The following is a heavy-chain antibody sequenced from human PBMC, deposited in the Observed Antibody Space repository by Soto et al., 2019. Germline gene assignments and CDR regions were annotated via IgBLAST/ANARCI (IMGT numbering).Heavy chain of an antibody. CDR1: GYTFTSYG. J-gene: IGHJ6*02. D-gene: IGHD3-3*01. Sequence: QDQLVQSGAEVKKPGASVKVSCKASGYTFTSYGINWVRQAPGQGLEWMGWISAYNGNTDDAQKVQGRVTMTTDTATSTAYMELGGLTSDDTAVYYGARDRRTVWSPNTDYGMDVWGQGTKVTVSS. CDR3: ARDRRTVWSPNTDYGMDV. CDR2: ISAYNGNT. V-gene: IGHV1-18*04.